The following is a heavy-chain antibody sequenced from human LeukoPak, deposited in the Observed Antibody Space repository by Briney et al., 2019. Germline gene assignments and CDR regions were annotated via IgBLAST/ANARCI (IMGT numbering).Heavy chain of an antibody. CDR3: ARDEHIVVVTAIFGYYYGMDV. CDR2: ISGSGGST. J-gene: IGHJ6*02. CDR1: GFTFSSYA. D-gene: IGHD2-21*02. Sequence: GGSLRLSCAASGFTFSSYAMSWVRQAPGKGLEWVSAISGSGGSTYYADSVKGRFTISRDNAKNSLCLQMNSLRAEDTAVYYCARDEHIVVVTAIFGYYYGMDVWGQGTTVTVSS. V-gene: IGHV3-23*01.